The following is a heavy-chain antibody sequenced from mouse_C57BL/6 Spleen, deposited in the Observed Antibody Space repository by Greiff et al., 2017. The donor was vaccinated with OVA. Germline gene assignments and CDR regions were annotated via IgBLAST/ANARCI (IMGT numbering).Heavy chain of an antibody. Sequence: EVQGVESGGGLVQPKGSLKLSCAASGFSFNTYAMNWVRQAPGKGLEWVARIRSKSNNYATYYADSVKDRFTISRDDSESMLYLQMNNLKTEDTAMYYCVRHGHYYGSSYGAMDYWGQGTSVTVSS. CDR2: IRSKSNNYAT. CDR1: GFSFNTYA. J-gene: IGHJ4*01. V-gene: IGHV10-1*01. D-gene: IGHD1-1*01. CDR3: VRHGHYYGSSYGAMDY.